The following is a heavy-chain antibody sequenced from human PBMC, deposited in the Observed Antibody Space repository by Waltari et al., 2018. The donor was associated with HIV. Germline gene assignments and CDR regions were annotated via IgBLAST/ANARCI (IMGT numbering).Heavy chain of an antibody. V-gene: IGHV3-74*01. J-gene: IGHJ6*02. CDR3: ARGQYYSMDV. D-gene: IGHD3-10*01. Sequence: EVQLVESGGGLVQPGGSLRLSCAAAGFTFSSNWLHWVRQAPGKGLVWVSVINRDGSNTRYADSVKGRFTISRDNAKNTLYLQINSLRVEDTAVYYCARGQYYSMDVWGQGTTVTVSS. CDR1: GFTFSSNW. CDR2: INRDGSNT.